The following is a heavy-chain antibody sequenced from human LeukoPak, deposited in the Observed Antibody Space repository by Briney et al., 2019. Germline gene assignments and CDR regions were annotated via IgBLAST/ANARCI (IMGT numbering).Heavy chain of an antibody. CDR3: ASEEYYDSSGYSS. CDR1: GYTFTSYD. Sequence: ASVKVSCKASGYTFTSYDINWVRQATGQGLEWMGWMNPNSGNTGYAQEFQGRVTITRNTSISTAYMELSSLRSEDTAVYYCASEEYYDSSGYSSWGQGTLVTVSS. V-gene: IGHV1-8*03. J-gene: IGHJ4*02. D-gene: IGHD3-22*01. CDR2: MNPNSGNT.